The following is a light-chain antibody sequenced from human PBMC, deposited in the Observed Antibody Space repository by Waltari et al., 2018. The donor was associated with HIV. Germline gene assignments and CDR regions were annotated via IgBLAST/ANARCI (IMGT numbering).Light chain of an antibody. Sequence: QSALTQPPSASGSPGQSVTISCTGTSSDVGGYNYVSWYQQHPGKAPKLMIYEVTKSCSGAPVRFSGSKSGHTSSLTVSGLQAEDEAYYYGSPYAGSSNLRVFGGGTKLTVL. V-gene: IGLV2-8*01. CDR2: EVT. CDR1: SSDVGGYNY. J-gene: IGLJ2*01. CDR3: SPYAGSSNLRV.